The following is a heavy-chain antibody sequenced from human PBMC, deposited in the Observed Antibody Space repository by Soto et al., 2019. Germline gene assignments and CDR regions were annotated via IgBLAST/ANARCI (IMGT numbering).Heavy chain of an antibody. CDR2: TRNKANSYTT. V-gene: IGHV3-72*01. CDR1: GFTFSDHY. CDR3: ARGPSDYYDSSEGAFDI. J-gene: IGHJ3*02. Sequence: GGSLRLSCAASGFTFSDHYMDWVRQAPGKGLEWVGRTRNKANSYTTEYAASVKGRFTISRDDSKNSLYLQMNSLKTEDTAVYYCARGPSDYYDSSEGAFDIWGQGTMVTVSS. D-gene: IGHD3-22*01.